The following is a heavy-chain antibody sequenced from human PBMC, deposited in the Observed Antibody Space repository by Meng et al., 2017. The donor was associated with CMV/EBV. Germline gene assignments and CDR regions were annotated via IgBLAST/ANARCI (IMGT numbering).Heavy chain of an antibody. CDR3: ARDASFYYDSTGYHSAY. Sequence: QVQLVQSGPEVKKPGDSVKVSCKASGYTFNTFGISWVRQAPGQGLEWIGWISGYNGVTNYAPKMQGKVTMTTDPSTSTAYLELRSLRSDDTAVYFCARDASFYYDSTGYHSAYWGQGTLVTVSS. V-gene: IGHV1-18*01. CDR1: GYTFNTFG. CDR2: ISGYNGVT. D-gene: IGHD3-22*01. J-gene: IGHJ4*02.